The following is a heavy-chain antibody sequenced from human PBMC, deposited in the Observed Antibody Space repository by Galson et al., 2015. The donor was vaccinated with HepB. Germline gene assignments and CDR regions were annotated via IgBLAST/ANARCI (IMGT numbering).Heavy chain of an antibody. V-gene: IGHV2-5*01. J-gene: IGHJ5*02. CDR2: IYWNDDK. D-gene: IGHD1-26*01. CDR1: GFSLSTSGVG. CDR3: AHRHGAGVGATGNWFDP. Sequence: PALVKPTQTLTLTCTFSGFSLSTSGVGVGWIRQPPGKALEWLALIYWNDDKRYSPSLKSRLTITKDTSKNQVVLTMTNMDPVDTATYYCAHRHGAGVGATGNWFDPWGQGTLVTVSS.